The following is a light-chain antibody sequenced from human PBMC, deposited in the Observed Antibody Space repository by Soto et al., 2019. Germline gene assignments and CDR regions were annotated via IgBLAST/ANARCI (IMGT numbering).Light chain of an antibody. CDR1: QSVSSNY. J-gene: IGKJ1*01. Sequence: EVVLTQSPGTLSLSPGERATLSCRASQSVSSNYVAWYQQIPGQTPRLLIYGASSRATGIPDRFSGSGSGTDFTLTISRLEPEDFAAYYCQQHGSSPWMFGQGTKVDIK. CDR3: QQHGSSPWM. V-gene: IGKV3-20*01. CDR2: GAS.